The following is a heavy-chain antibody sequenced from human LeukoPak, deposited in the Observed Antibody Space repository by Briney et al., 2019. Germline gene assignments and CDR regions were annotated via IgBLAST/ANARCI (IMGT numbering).Heavy chain of an antibody. Sequence: KPSETLSLTCTVSGCSISTYYWSWIRQPAGKGLEWIGRIYTNENTNYNPSLRSRVTMSVDTSKNQFSLKLSSVTAADTAVYYCARAAAAAGGQYFDYWGQGTLVAVSS. CDR1: GCSISTYY. CDR2: IYTNENT. D-gene: IGHD6-13*01. V-gene: IGHV4-4*07. CDR3: ARAAAAAGGQYFDY. J-gene: IGHJ4*02.